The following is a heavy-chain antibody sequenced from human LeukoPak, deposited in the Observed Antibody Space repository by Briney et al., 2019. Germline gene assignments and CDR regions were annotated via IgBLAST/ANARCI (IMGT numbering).Heavy chain of an antibody. CDR1: GFTFSSYE. CDR3: ARAYNLLGMDV. D-gene: IGHD1-14*01. J-gene: IGHJ6*04. V-gene: IGHV4-34*01. Sequence: GSLRLSCAASGFTFSSYEMNWVRQPPGKGLEWIGEINHSGSTNYNPSLKSRVTISVDTSKNQFSLKLSSVTAADTAVYYCARAYNLLGMDVWGKGTTVTVSS. CDR2: INHSGST.